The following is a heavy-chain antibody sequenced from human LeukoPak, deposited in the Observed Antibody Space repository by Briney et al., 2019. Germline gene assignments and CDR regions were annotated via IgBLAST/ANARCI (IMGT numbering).Heavy chain of an antibody. D-gene: IGHD3-22*01. CDR1: GFTFDDWA. J-gene: IGHJ4*02. V-gene: IGHV3-43*02. CDR2: ISGDGGYT. CDR3: AKEGGYHFDY. Sequence: PGGSLRLSXAASGFTFDDWAIHWVRQAPGKGLEWVSLISGDGGYTYYVDSVRGRFTISRDNSKNSLYLQMDSLRTEDTALYYCAKEGGYHFDYWGQGTLVTVSS.